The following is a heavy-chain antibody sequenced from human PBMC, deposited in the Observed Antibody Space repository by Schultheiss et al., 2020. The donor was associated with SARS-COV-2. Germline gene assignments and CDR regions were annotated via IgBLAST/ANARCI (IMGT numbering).Heavy chain of an antibody. V-gene: IGHV4-59*01. CDR3: ARATSYGDYVDY. CDR2: INHSGST. CDR1: GGSISNYY. J-gene: IGHJ4*02. Sequence: SETLSLTCTVSGGSISNYYWNWIRQPPGKGLEWIGEINHSGSTYYNPSLKSRVTKSVDTSKNQFSLKVRSVTAADTAVYYCARATSYGDYVDYWGQGTLVTVSS. D-gene: IGHD4-17*01.